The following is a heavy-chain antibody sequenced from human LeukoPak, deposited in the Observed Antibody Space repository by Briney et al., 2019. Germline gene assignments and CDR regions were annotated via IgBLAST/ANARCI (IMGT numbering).Heavy chain of an antibody. Sequence: GGSLRLSCAVSGFTVSSNYMSWVRQAPGKGLEWVSVLYNGGNTYYADSVKGRFTVSRDNSKNTLYLQMNSLRPEDTAVYYCAKDRGSWYDRGRSGDYWGQGTLVTVSS. D-gene: IGHD6-13*01. CDR3: AKDRGSWYDRGRSGDY. J-gene: IGHJ4*02. CDR1: GFTVSSNY. V-gene: IGHV3-53*05. CDR2: LYNGGNT.